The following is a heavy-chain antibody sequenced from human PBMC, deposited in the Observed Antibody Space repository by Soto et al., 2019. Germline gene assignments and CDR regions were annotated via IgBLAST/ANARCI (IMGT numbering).Heavy chain of an antibody. CDR3: TSHDYAHYGMDV. V-gene: IGHV4-30-4*01. J-gene: IGHJ6*02. CDR2: IYYSGST. CDR1: GGSISSGDYY. D-gene: IGHD3-16*01. Sequence: LSLTCTVSGGSISSGDYYWSWIRQPPGKGLEWIGYIYYSGSTYYNPSLKSRVSISVDTSKNQFSLKLSSVTAADTAVYYCTSHDYAHYGMDVWGQGTTVTVSS.